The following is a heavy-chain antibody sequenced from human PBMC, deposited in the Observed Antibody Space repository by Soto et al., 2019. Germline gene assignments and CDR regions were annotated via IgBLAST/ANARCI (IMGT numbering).Heavy chain of an antibody. J-gene: IGHJ4*02. CDR1: GFTFSSYP. CDR3: ATSNNSSWHNFDD. CDR2: ISYDGSNK. Sequence: QGQLVESGGGVVQPGGSLRLSCAASGFTFSSYPMHWVRQAPGKGLEWVAIISYDGSNKYYADSVKGRFTISRDNSKNTLYVQMNSLRAEDTAVFYCATSNNSSWHNFDDWGQGTLVTVSS. D-gene: IGHD6-13*01. V-gene: IGHV3-30-3*01.